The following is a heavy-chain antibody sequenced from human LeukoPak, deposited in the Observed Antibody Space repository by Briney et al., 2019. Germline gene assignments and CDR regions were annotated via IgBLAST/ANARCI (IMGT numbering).Heavy chain of an antibody. J-gene: IGHJ4*02. CDR1: GVSISSTSYY. CDR2: IYYSGST. V-gene: IGHV4-39*01. Sequence: SETLSLTCTVSGVSISSTSYYWGWIRQPPGKGLEWIGSIYYSGSTSYNPSLESRVTISVDTSKNQFSLKLSSVTAADTSVYYCARIAVAEGGFDYWGQGTLVTVSS. CDR3: ARIAVAEGGFDY. D-gene: IGHD6-19*01.